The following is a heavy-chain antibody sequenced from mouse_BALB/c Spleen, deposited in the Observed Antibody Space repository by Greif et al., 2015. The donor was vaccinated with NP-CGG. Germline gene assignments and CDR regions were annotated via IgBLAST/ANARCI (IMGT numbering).Heavy chain of an antibody. CDR2: IDPANGNT. CDR1: GFNIKDTY. J-gene: IGHJ4*01. Sequence: EVQGVESGAELVKPGASVKLSCTASGFNIKDTYMHWVKQRPEQGLEWIGRIDPANGNTKYDPKFQGKATITADTSSNTAYLQRSSLTSEDTTVYYCARRPLPRGATDYWGQGTSVTVSS. CDR3: ARRPLPRGATDY. D-gene: IGHD2-10*01. V-gene: IGHV14-3*02.